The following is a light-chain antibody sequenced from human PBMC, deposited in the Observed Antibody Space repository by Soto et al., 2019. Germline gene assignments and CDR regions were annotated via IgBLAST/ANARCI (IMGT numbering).Light chain of an antibody. V-gene: IGLV2-14*03. CDR1: SSDVGAYIF. CDR2: DII. J-gene: IGLJ1*01. CDR3: AAWDDSLTGPV. Sequence: QSVLTQPASVSGSPGQSITISCTGTSSDVGAYIFVSWYQQHPGKAPKLMIYDIINRPSGVSNRFSGSKSGNTASLTISGLQAEDEADYYCAAWDDSLTGPVFGTGTKVTVL.